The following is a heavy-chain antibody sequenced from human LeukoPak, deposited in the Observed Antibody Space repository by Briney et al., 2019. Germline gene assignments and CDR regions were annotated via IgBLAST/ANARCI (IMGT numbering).Heavy chain of an antibody. CDR1: RFTFSSYA. D-gene: IGHD3-9*01. Sequence: PGGSLRLSCAASRFTFSSYAMSWVRQAPGKGVEWVSAMSGSGGSTYYADSVKGRFTISRDNSKNRLYLQMNSLRAEDRAVYYCAKVAHYDILTGYFYFDYWGQGTLVTVSS. J-gene: IGHJ4*02. CDR2: MSGSGGST. CDR3: AKVAHYDILTGYFYFDY. V-gene: IGHV3-23*01.